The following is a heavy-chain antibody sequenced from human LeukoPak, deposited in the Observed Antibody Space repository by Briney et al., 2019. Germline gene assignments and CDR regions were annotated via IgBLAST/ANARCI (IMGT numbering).Heavy chain of an antibody. CDR3: ASTLRYFDWSHFDY. CDR2: ISGSGGST. Sequence: GGSLRLSCAASGFTFSSYAMSWVRQAPGKGLEWVSAISGSGGSTYYADSVKGRFTISRDNSKNTLYLQMNSLRAEDTAVYYYASTLRYFDWSHFDYWGQGTLVTVSS. D-gene: IGHD3-9*01. CDR1: GFTFSSYA. J-gene: IGHJ4*02. V-gene: IGHV3-23*01.